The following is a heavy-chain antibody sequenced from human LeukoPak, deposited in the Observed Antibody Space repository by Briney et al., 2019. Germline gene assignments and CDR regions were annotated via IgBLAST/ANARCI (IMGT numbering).Heavy chain of an antibody. CDR2: TRNKANSYTT. D-gene: IGHD3-22*01. CDR1: GFTLSDHY. J-gene: IGHJ4*02. CDR3: ARGLTYYYDSSGHYYLDY. V-gene: IGHV3-72*01. Sequence: GGSLRLSCAASGFTLSDHYMDWVRQGPGKGLEWVGRTRNKANSYTTEYAASVKGRFTISRDDSKNSLYLQMNSLKTEDTDVYYCARGLTYYYDSSGHYYLDYWGQGTLVTVSS.